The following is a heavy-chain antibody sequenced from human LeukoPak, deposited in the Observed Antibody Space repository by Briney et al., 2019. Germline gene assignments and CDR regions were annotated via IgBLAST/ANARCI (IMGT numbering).Heavy chain of an antibody. CDR1: GGTFSSYT. CDR3: ARGVGDGYNWDY. J-gene: IGHJ4*02. D-gene: IGHD5-24*01. CDR2: IIPILGIA. V-gene: IGHV1-69*02. Sequence: SVEVSCKASGGTFSSYTISWVRQAPGQGLEWMGRIIPILGIANYAQKFQGRVTITADKSTSTAYMELSSLRSEDTAVYYCARGVGDGYNWDYWGQGTLVTVSS.